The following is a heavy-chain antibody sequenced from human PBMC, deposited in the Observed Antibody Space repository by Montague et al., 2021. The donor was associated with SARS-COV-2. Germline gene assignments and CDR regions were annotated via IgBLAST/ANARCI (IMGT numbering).Heavy chain of an antibody. Sequence: SDTRSLTCSVSGGSISSTSFFWAWIRQPPGKGLEWVGSMYSSGTTYYNPSLKSRVTISGDTSRNQLSVRLSSVTAADTAVYYCARSTSGWFIYWGQGTLVTVSS. V-gene: IGHV4-39*01. J-gene: IGHJ4*02. D-gene: IGHD6-19*01. CDR1: GGSISSTSFF. CDR3: ARSTSGWFIY. CDR2: MYSSGTT.